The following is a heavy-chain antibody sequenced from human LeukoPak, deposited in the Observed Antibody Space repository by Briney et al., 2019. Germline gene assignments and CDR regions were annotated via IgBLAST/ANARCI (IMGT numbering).Heavy chain of an antibody. CDR3: ARDLGRGRYNWFDP. Sequence: ASVKVSCKASGYTFTGYYMRWVRQAPGQGLEWMGRINPNSGGTNYAQKFQGRVTMTRDTSISTAYMELSRLRSDDTAVYYCARDLGRGRYNWFDPWGQGTLVTVSS. V-gene: IGHV1-2*06. J-gene: IGHJ5*02. D-gene: IGHD3-16*01. CDR2: INPNSGGT. CDR1: GYTFTGYY.